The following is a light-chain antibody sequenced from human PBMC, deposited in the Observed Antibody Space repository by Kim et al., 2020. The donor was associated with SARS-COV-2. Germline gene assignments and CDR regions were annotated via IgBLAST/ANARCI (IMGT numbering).Light chain of an antibody. J-gene: IGKJ4*01. CDR1: QTVSNK. CDR3: QQYDSWPPLT. V-gene: IGKV3-15*01. Sequence: SPGERVTLSCRASQTVSNKLAWYQQKLGQAPRLLIYGASTRATGIPARFSGSGSGTDFTLTISSLQSEDFAIYYCQQYDSWPPLTFGGGTKVDIK. CDR2: GAS.